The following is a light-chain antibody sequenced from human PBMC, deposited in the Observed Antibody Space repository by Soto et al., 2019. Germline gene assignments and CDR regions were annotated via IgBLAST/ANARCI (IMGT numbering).Light chain of an antibody. CDR2: DAS. J-gene: IGKJ4*01. CDR3: QQYDSIPCT. CDR1: QSIIRW. V-gene: IGKV1-5*01. Sequence: DIQMTQSPSTLSASVGDRVTITCRASQSIIRWLAWYQQKPGKAPNLLIYDASKLESGVPSRFSGSESGTEFTEFTLTINGLQPDDSATYFCQQYDSIPCTFGGGTKVEIK.